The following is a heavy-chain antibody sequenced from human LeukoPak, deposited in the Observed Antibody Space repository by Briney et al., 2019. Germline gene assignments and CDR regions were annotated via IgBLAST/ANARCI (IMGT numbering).Heavy chain of an antibody. J-gene: IGHJ3*02. Sequence: PGGTLRLSCAASGFTFSSYGMSWVRQAPGKGLEWVSTISDSGGSTYYADSVKGRFTISRDNSKNTLYLQMNSLRAEDTAVYYCARDFPLGSGGDAFDIWGQGTMVTVSS. CDR1: GFTFSSYG. D-gene: IGHD1-1*01. V-gene: IGHV3-23*01. CDR2: ISDSGGST. CDR3: ARDFPLGSGGDAFDI.